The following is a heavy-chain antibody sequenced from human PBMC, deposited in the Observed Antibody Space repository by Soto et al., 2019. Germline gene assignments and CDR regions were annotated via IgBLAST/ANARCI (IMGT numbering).Heavy chain of an antibody. CDR2: INAGNGNT. V-gene: IGHV1-3*01. Sequence: ASVKVSCKASGYTFTSYAMHWVRQAPGQRLEWMGWINAGNGNTKYSQKFQGRVTITRDTSASTAYMELSSLRSEDTAVYYCARVIRSTMISGYFDYWGRGTLVTVSS. CDR3: ARVIRSTMISGYFDY. D-gene: IGHD3-22*01. J-gene: IGHJ4*02. CDR1: GYTFTSYA.